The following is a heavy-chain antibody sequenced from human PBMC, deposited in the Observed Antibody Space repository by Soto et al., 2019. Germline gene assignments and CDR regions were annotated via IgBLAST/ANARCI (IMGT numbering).Heavy chain of an antibody. V-gene: IGHV4-39*07. J-gene: IGHJ4*02. CDR2: IYYSGST. CDR3: ARDKITGLFDY. CDR1: GGSISSGGYY. D-gene: IGHD2-8*02. Sequence: SETLSLTCTVSGGSISSGGYYWSWIRQHPGKGLEWIGSIYYSGSTYYNPSLKSRVTISVDTSKNQFSLKLTSVTAVDTAVYYCARDKITGLFDYWGQGTLVTVSS.